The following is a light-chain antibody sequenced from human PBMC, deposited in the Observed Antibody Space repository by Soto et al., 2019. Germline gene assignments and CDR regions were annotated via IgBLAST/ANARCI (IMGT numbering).Light chain of an antibody. V-gene: IGKV3-20*01. J-gene: IGKJ1*01. CDR2: GAS. CDR3: QQYDSSPVT. Sequence: EIVLTQSPGTLSLSPGERATLSCRASKSVSSSYLAWYQQKPDQAPRLLIYGASSRATGIPDRFSGSGSGTDFTLTISRLEPEDFAVYYCQQYDSSPVTFGQGTKVEIK. CDR1: KSVSSSY.